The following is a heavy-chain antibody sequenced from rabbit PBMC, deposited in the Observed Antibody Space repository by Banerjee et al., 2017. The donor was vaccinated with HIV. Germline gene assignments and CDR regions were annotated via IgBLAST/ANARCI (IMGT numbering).Heavy chain of an antibody. V-gene: IGHV1S45*01. J-gene: IGHJ6*01. CDR2: IYAGSSGNT. Sequence: QEQLEESGGDLVKPEGSLTLTCTASGFSFGSLYDMCWVRQAPGKGLEWIACIYAGSSGNTYYASWAKGRFTISKTSSTTVTLQIASLTAADTATYFCARTGSSAFGYYGMDLWGQGTLVTVS. D-gene: IGHD8-1*01. CDR3: ARTGSSAFGYYGMDL. CDR1: GFSFGSLYD.